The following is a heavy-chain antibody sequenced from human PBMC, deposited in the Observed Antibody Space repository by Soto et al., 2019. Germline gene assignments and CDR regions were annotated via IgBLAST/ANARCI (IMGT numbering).Heavy chain of an antibody. V-gene: IGHV3-21*01. CDR2: ISGSSRYI. J-gene: IGHJ6*02. CDR1: GFTFSTYS. D-gene: IGHD3-9*01. CDR3: ARDYFDGLYDYYGMDV. Sequence: EVQLVESGGGLVKPGGSLRLSCAASGFTFSTYSMNWVRQAPGKGLEWLSSISGSSRYIYYADSVKGGFTISRYNAKNSLYLQMTRLSAESTAVYYCARDYFDGLYDYYGMDVWGQGTTVTVSS.